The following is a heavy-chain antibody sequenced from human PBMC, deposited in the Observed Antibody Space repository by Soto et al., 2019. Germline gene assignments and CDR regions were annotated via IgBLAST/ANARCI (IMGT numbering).Heavy chain of an antibody. Sequence: GASVKVSCKASGYTFTSYGISWVRQAPGQGLEWMGWISAYNGNTNYAQKLQGRVTMTTDTSTSTAYMELRSLRSDDTAVYYCARDIEHVEQTGLYYYGMDVWGQGTTVTVSS. CDR3: ARDIEHVEQTGLYYYGMDV. J-gene: IGHJ6*02. CDR2: ISAYNGNT. D-gene: IGHD3-9*01. CDR1: GYTFTSYG. V-gene: IGHV1-18*01.